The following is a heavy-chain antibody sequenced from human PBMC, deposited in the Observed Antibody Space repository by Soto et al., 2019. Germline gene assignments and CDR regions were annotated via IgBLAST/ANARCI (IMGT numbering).Heavy chain of an antibody. CDR1: GGSISSSSYY. V-gene: IGHV4-39*01. J-gene: IGHJ6*03. D-gene: IGHD2-8*01. CDR3: VGNRRYCTNGGCAPYYYYIDV. CDR2: IYYSGST. Sequence: PSETLSLTCTVSGGSISSSSYYCGWIRQPPGKGLEWIGSIYYSGSTYYNPSLKSRVTISIDTSKNQFSLKLSSVTAADTAVYYCVGNRRYCTNGGCAPYYYYIDVWRRRTTDTVSS.